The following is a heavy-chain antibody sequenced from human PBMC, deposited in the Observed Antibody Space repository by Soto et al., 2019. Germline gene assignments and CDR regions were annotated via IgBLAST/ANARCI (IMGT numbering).Heavy chain of an antibody. CDR2: TYYRSKWYT. V-gene: IGHV6-1*01. Sequence: SPTLSLTCAISGDSVASNSAAWNWIRQSPSRGLEWLGRTYYRSKWYTDYAESVKSRITINPDTSKNQVSLQLKSVTPEDTAVYYCTTGATSGRYVNDYYGIDVWGQGTTVTVSS. J-gene: IGHJ6*02. CDR3: TTGATSGRYVNDYYGIDV. CDR1: GDSVASNSAA. D-gene: IGHD5-12*01.